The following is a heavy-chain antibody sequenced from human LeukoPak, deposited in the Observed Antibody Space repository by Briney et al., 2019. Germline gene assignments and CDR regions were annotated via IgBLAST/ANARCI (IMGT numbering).Heavy chain of an antibody. J-gene: IGHJ5*02. CDR1: GGSISSYY. Sequence: SETLSLTCTVSGGSISSYYWSWIRQPPGKGLEWIGYIYHSGSTKYNPSLKSRVTISIDTSKNQFSLTLSSVTAADTAVYYCARRRGVDXLTGYDLYWFDPWGQGTLVTVSS. CDR3: ARRRGVDXLTGYDLYWFDP. CDR2: IYHSGST. D-gene: IGHD3-9*01. V-gene: IGHV4-59*01.